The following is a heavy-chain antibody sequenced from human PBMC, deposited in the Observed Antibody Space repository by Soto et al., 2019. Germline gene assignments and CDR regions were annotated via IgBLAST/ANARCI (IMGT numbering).Heavy chain of an antibody. V-gene: IGHV3-30-3*01. CDR3: ARDRRSQSRTLYDGSGYYSSLKY. J-gene: IGHJ4*02. Sequence: PGGSLRLSCAASGFTFGSYAMHWVRQAPGKWLEWVAVISYDGSSEYYADSVKGRFTISRDNSKNTLYLQMNSLRAEDTAVYYCARDRRSQSRTLYDGSGYYSSLKYWGQGTLVTVSS. CDR2: ISYDGSSE. D-gene: IGHD3-22*01. CDR1: GFTFGSYA.